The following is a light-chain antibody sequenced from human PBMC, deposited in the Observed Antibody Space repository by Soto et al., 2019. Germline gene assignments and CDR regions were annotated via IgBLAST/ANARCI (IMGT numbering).Light chain of an antibody. CDR1: QSINRF. Sequence: DIQMTQSPSSLSASVGDRVTITCRASQSINRFINWYQQKAGKAPKVLIYAASSRPNGVPSRFSGSGSGTDFTLTISSLQPEDFANYYCQQSYTIPWTFGQGTKVEIK. J-gene: IGKJ1*01. V-gene: IGKV1-39*01. CDR2: AAS. CDR3: QQSYTIPWT.